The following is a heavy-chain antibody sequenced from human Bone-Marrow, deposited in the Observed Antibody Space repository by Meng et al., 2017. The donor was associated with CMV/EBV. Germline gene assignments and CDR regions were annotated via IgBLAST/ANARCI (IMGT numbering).Heavy chain of an antibody. D-gene: IGHD5/OR15-5a*01. CDR1: GFTVSSNY. J-gene: IGHJ3*02. Sequence: GGSLRFSCAASGFTVSSNYMSWVRQAPGKGLEWVSVIYSGGSTYYADSVKGRFTISRDNTKNTLYLQMNSLRTADTAVYYCARASPPVSVVDIWGQGTRVTVSS. CDR2: IYSGGST. V-gene: IGHV3-53*01. CDR3: ARASPPVSVVDI.